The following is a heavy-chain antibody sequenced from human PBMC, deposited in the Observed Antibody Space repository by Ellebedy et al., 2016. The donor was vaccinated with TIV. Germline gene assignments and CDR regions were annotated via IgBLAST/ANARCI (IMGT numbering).Heavy chain of an antibody. CDR1: GFTFSSYW. V-gene: IGHV3-7*01. Sequence: GGSLRLXCAASGFTFSSYWMSWVRQAPGKGLEWVANIKQDGSEKYYVDSVKGRFTISRDNAKNSLYLQMNSLRAEDTAVYYCARVGGWAAAKKYYFDYWGQGTLVTVSS. CDR3: ARVGGWAAAKKYYFDY. D-gene: IGHD2-2*01. CDR2: IKQDGSEK. J-gene: IGHJ4*02.